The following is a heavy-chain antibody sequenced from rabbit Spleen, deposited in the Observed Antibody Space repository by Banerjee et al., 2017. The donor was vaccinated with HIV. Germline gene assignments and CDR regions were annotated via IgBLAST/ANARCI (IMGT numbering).Heavy chain of an antibody. J-gene: IGHJ4*01. CDR1: GFDFSSYG. Sequence: QEQVVESGGGLVQPGGSLKLSCKASGFDFSSYGVSWVRQVPGKGLEWIACIAAAGSGSTWSASWAGGRFAISKTSSATVTLPMTSLTAADTATYFCARKYSSGSVRKVDLWGPGTLVTVS. CDR3: ARKYSSGSVRKVDL. D-gene: IGHD1-1*01. CDR2: IAAAGSGST. V-gene: IGHV1S45*01.